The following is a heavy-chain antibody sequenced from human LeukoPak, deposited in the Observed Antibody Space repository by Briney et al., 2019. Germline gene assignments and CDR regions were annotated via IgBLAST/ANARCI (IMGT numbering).Heavy chain of an antibody. Sequence: GASVKVSCKASGYTFTSYGISWVRQAPGQGLEWMGWISAYNGNTNYAQKLQGRVTMTTDTSTSTAYMEMRSLRSDDTAVYYCARGDSSGWFGGSYYYYGMDVWGQGTTVTVSS. CDR1: GYTFTSYG. CDR2: ISAYNGNT. V-gene: IGHV1-18*01. CDR3: ARGDSSGWFGGSYYYYGMDV. J-gene: IGHJ6*02. D-gene: IGHD6-19*01.